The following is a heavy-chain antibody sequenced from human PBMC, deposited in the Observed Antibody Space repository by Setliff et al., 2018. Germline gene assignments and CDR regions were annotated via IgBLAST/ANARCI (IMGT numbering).Heavy chain of an antibody. J-gene: IGHJ4*02. D-gene: IGHD4-17*01. CDR2: IFYSGSS. Sequence: KPSETLSLTCTVSGVSIRSYYWSWIRQPPGKGLEWIGYIFYSGSSNYNPSLQSRVSISVDTSKNQLSLKLDSLTAADTAVYFCARLPRTVTHFDYWGQGALVT. V-gene: IGHV4-59*01. CDR3: ARLPRTVTHFDY. CDR1: GVSIRSYY.